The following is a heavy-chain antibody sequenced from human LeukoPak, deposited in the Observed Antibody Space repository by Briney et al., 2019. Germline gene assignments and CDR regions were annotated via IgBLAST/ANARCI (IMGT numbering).Heavy chain of an antibody. V-gene: IGHV1-69*04. CDR1: GGTFSSYA. J-gene: IGHJ6*02. CDR2: IIPILGIA. Sequence: SVKVSCKASGGTFSSYAISWVRQAPGHGLEWMGRIIPILGIANYAQKFQGRVTITADKSTSTAYMELSSLRSEDTAVYYCASLTYYYDSSGYYYFRYYGMDVWGQGTTVTVSS. CDR3: ASLTYYYDSSGYYYFRYYGMDV. D-gene: IGHD3-22*01.